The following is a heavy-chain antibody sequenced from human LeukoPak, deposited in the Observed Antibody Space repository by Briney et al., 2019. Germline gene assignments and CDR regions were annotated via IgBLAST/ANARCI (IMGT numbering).Heavy chain of an antibody. Sequence: PSETLSLTCTVSGGSVSSGNSYWSWIRQPPGKGLEWIGDISYSGSTNYNPSLKSRVTISVDKSKNQFSLKLTSVTAADTAVYYCARTYYHNSGKYRGNWFDPWGQGTLVTVSS. J-gene: IGHJ5*02. V-gene: IGHV4-61*01. CDR2: ISYSGST. CDR1: GGSVSSGNSY. D-gene: IGHD3-22*01. CDR3: ARTYYHNSGKYRGNWFDP.